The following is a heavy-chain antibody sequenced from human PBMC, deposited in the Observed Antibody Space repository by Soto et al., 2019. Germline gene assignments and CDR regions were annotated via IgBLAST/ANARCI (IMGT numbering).Heavy chain of an antibody. J-gene: IGHJ3*01. V-gene: IGHV3-53*04. CDR2: IYNSGST. CDR1: GFSVNANY. Sequence: EVQLEESGGDLVQPGWSLRLSCAASGFSVNANYMTWVRQAQGKGLEWVSIIYNSGSTVYADSVKGRFTISRLTSKNTLFLQMNKLRPEDTAVYYCARGGYSSGWYHGAFDVWGQGTMVTVSS. CDR3: ARGGYSSGWYHGAFDV. D-gene: IGHD6-19*01.